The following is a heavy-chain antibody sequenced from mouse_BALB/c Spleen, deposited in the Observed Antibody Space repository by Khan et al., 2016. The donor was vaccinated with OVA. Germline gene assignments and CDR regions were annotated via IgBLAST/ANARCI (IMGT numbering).Heavy chain of an antibody. D-gene: IGHD2-10*02. Sequence: LQESGPGLVKPSQSLSLTCTVTGYSITSDYAWNWIRQFPGNKLEWMGFICYSGNTKYNPSLKSRISVTRDTSKNQFFLQLNSVTTEDTATYYCARVYGGDFDYWGQGTTLTVSS. V-gene: IGHV3-2*02. CDR2: ICYSGNT. J-gene: IGHJ2*01. CDR1: GYSITSDYA. CDR3: ARVYGGDFDY.